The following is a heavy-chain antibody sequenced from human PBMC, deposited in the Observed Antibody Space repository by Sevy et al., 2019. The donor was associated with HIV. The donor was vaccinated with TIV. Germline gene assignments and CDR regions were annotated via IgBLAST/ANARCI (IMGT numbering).Heavy chain of an antibody. CDR3: AKDLDYFDSSAGPSSLIYNYYYGLED. V-gene: IGHV3-30*18. Sequence: GGSLRLSCAASGFTFGSFGMHWVRQAPGKGLEWVSCISYDGSNKKYADSVKGRLTVSRDKSKNTLYLQMNSLRAEDTAVYYCAKDLDYFDSSAGPSSLIYNYYYGLEDWGPGTTVTVSS. CDR2: ISYDGSNK. J-gene: IGHJ6*02. D-gene: IGHD3-22*01. CDR1: GFTFGSFG.